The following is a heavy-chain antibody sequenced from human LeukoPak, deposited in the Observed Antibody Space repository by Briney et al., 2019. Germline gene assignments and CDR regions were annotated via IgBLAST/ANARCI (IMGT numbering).Heavy chain of an antibody. D-gene: IGHD3-16*02. CDR1: GGSISSSNW. J-gene: IGHJ4*02. V-gene: IGHV4-4*02. CDR3: ARRDYDHVWGSYRYAVYFDY. Sequence: SGTLSLTCAVSGGSISSSNWWSWVRQPPGQGLEWIGYIYYSGSTNYNPSLKSRVTISVDTSKNQFSLKLSSVTAADTAVHYCARRDYDHVWGSYRYAVYFDYWGQGTLVTVSS. CDR2: IYYSGST.